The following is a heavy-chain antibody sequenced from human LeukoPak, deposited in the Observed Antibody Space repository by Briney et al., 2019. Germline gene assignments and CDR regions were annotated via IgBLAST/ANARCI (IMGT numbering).Heavy chain of an antibody. D-gene: IGHD6-13*01. CDR1: GFAFNTYS. CDR2: IRSDSTII. CDR3: ARVAPGNGYFDY. Sequence: PGGSLRLSCAASGFAFNTYSMNWVRQAPGKGLEWVSYIRSDSTIINYAESVKGRFTISRDNAKNSLYLQMNSLRAEDTAVYYCARVAPGNGYFDYWGQGTLVTVSS. J-gene: IGHJ4*02. V-gene: IGHV3-48*01.